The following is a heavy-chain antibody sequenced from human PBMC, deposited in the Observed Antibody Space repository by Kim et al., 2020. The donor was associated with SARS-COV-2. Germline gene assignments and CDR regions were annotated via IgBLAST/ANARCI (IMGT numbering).Heavy chain of an antibody. Sequence: GGSLRLSCAASGFTFSSYSMNWVRQAPGKGLEWVSSISSSSSYIYYADSVKGRFTISRDNAKNSLHLQMNSLRAEDTAVYYCARGDGKQEIPAAFDIWGQGTMVTVSS. CDR3: ARGDGKQEIPAAFDI. CDR1: GFTFSSYS. CDR2: ISSSSSYI. V-gene: IGHV3-21*01. J-gene: IGHJ3*02. D-gene: IGHD2-21*01.